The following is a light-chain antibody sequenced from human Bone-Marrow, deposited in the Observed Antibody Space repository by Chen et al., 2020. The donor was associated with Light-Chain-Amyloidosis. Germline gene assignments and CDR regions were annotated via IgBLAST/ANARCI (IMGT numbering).Light chain of an antibody. Sequence: NFMLTQPHSVSESPGTTGIISCHPSSGSIATNYVQWSQHRPGRSPTTVIYEDDQRPSGVPDRFSGSIDRSSNSASLTISGLKTEDEADYYCQSYQGSSQGVFGGGTKLTVL. V-gene: IGLV6-57*01. CDR3: QSYQGSSQGV. CDR2: EDD. J-gene: IGLJ3*02. CDR1: SGSIATNY.